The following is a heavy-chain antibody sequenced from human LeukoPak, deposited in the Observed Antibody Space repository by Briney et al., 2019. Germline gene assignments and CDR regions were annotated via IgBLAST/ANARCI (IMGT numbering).Heavy chain of an antibody. CDR3: APRRVAADKGFDY. V-gene: IGHV1-2*02. CDR2: INPNSGGT. Sequence: ASVKVSCKASGYTFTGYYMHWVRQAPGQGLEWMGWINPNSGGTNYAQKFQGRVTMTRDTSISTAYMELSRLRSDDTAVYYCAPRRVAADKGFDYWGQGTLVTVSS. D-gene: IGHD6-19*01. CDR1: GYTFTGYY. J-gene: IGHJ4*02.